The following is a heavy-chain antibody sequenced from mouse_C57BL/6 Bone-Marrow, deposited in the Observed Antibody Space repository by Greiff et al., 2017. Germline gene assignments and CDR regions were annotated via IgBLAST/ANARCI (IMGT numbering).Heavy chain of an antibody. CDR2: IWRGGST. Sequence: QVQLQQSGPGLVQPSQSLSITCTVSGFLLTSFGVHWVRQSPGKGLEWLGVIWRGGSTDYNAAFMSRLSITKDNSKSQVFLKMNSLQADDTAIYYAAREGYFGSSIYWYFDVWGTRTTSNVSS. CDR3: AREGYFGSSIYWYFDV. D-gene: IGHD1-1*01. CDR1: GFLLTSFG. V-gene: IGHV2-5*01. J-gene: IGHJ1*03.